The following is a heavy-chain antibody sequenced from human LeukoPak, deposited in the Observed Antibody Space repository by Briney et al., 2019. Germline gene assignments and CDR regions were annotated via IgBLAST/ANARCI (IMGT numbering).Heavy chain of an antibody. Sequence: SETLSLTCTVSGGSISSYYWSWIRQPPGKGLEWIGYIYYSGSTNYNPSLKSRVTISVDTSKNQFSLKLSSVTAADTAVYYCARVVAASMDVWGQGTTVTVSS. V-gene: IGHV4-59*01. CDR3: ARVVAASMDV. CDR2: IYYSGST. CDR1: GGSISSYY. J-gene: IGHJ6*02. D-gene: IGHD2-2*01.